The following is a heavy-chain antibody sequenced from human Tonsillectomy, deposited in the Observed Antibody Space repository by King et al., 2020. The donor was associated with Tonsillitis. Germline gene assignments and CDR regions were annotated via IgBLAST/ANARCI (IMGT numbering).Heavy chain of an antibody. CDR1: GFTFSSYN. D-gene: IGHD2-15*01. J-gene: IGHJ4*02. CDR2: ISSDSTTI. Sequence: VQLVESGGDLVQPGGSLRLSCTASGFTFSSYNMNWVRQAPGRGLEWVSYISSDSTTIRYADSVKGRFTISRDNAKNSLYLQMNSLRAEDTAVYYCARIFVVVAATEDSCGQGTLVTVSS. CDR3: ARIFVVVAATEDS. V-gene: IGHV3-48*04.